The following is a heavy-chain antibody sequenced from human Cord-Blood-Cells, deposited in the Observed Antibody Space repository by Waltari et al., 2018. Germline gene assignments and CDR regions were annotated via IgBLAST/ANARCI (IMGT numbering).Heavy chain of an antibody. CDR2: ISYDGSNK. Sequence: QVQLVESGGGVVQPGRSLRLSCAASGFTFSSYGMHRVRQAPGKGLEWVAVISYDGSNKYYADSVKGRFTISRDNSKNTLYLQMNSLRAEDTAVYYCAKGGGIVAFDYWGQGTLVTVSS. V-gene: IGHV3-30*18. CDR3: AKGGGIVAFDY. D-gene: IGHD1-26*01. J-gene: IGHJ4*02. CDR1: GFTFSSYG.